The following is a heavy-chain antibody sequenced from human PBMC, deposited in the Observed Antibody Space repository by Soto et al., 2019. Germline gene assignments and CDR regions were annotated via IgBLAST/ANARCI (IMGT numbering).Heavy chain of an antibody. CDR3: AKDIYGLGSYYTKASDY. D-gene: IGHD3-10*01. CDR1: GFTFSSYA. J-gene: IGHJ4*02. Sequence: EVQLLESGGGLVQPGGSLRLSCAASGFTFSSYAMSWVRQAPGKGLEWVSAISGSGGSTYYADSVKGRFTISRDNSKNTLYLQMNSLRAEDTAVYYCAKDIYGLGSYYTKASDYWGQGTLVTVSS. CDR2: ISGSGGST. V-gene: IGHV3-23*01.